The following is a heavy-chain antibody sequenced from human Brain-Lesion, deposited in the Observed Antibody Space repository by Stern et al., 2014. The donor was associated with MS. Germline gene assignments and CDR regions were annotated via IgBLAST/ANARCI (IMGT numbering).Heavy chain of an antibody. CDR1: GYSITSAAFS. Sequence: QLQLQESGSGLVKPSQTLSLTCSVSGYSITSAAFSWTWIRQAPGKGLEWIGYMYYGGSPLYNPSLRSRVNISVDKSNNQSSLRLNSVPAADTAVYYCARGRSRFHPPLDPGGQGTLVTVSS. D-gene: IGHD2-2*01. CDR2: MYYGGSP. J-gene: IGHJ5*02. V-gene: IGHV4-30-2*01. CDR3: ARGRSRFHPPLDP.